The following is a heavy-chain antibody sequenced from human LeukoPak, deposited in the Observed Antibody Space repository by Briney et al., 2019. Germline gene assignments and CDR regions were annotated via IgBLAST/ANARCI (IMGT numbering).Heavy chain of an antibody. CDR3: ARDHNWHVSYNYYYGMDV. Sequence: GGSRRLSCAASGFIVSNNYMTWVRQAPGKGLEWVSIIYSGGSIYYTDSVKGRFTISRDNSKNTVYLQMNSLRVEDTAVYFCARDHNWHVSYNYYYGMDVWGQGTTVTVSS. V-gene: IGHV3-66*01. CDR2: IYSGGSI. J-gene: IGHJ6*02. CDR1: GFIVSNNY.